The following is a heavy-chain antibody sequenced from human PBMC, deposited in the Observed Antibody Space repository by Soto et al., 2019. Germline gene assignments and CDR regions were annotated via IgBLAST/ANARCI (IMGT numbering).Heavy chain of an antibody. CDR2: IYYSGST. CDR3: ANFNWYFAL. CDR1: GGCISRYY. V-gene: IGHV4-59*01. J-gene: IGHJ2*01. Sequence: PSETLSLTCTVSGGCISRYYRSWIRQPPGKGLEWIGYIYYSGSTNYNPSLKSRVTISVDTSKNQFSLKLSSVTAADTAVYCCANFNWYFALWGRGTLGNVS.